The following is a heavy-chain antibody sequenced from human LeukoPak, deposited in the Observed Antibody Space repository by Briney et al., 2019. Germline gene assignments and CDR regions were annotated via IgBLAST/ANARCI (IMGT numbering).Heavy chain of an antibody. D-gene: IGHD4-11*01. CDR2: IYSSGST. CDR1: GGSISSYY. V-gene: IGHV4-59*01. Sequence: SETLSLTCTVSGGSISSYYWSWIRQPPGKGLEWIGSIYSSGSTNYNPSLKSRVTISVDTSKNQFSLKLSSVTAADTAVYYCARDRHLQWPGDAFNIWGQGTMVTVSS. J-gene: IGHJ3*02. CDR3: ARDRHLQWPGDAFNI.